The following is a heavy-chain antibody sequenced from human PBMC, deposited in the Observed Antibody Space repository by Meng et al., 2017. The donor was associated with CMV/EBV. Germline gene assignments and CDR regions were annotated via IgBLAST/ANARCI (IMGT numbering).Heavy chain of an antibody. J-gene: IGHJ4*02. CDR2: INHSGST. Sequence: SETLSLTCAVYGGSFSGYYWSWIRQPPGKGLEWIGEINHSGSTNYNPSLKSRATISVDTSKNQFSLKLSSVTAADTAVYYCARGGNPVDYWGQGTLVTVSS. CDR1: GGSFSGYY. D-gene: IGHD1-14*01. V-gene: IGHV4-34*01. CDR3: ARGGNPVDY.